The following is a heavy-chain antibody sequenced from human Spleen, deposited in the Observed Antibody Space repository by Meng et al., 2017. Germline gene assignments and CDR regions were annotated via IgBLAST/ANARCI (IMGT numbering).Heavy chain of an antibody. CDR3: TTDWEVGATNDFGY. V-gene: IGHV3-74*01. CDR1: GLTFSSYW. Sequence: EVQLVESGGGLVQPGGSWSLSCAASGLTFSSYWMYWVRQAPGKGLVWVSRIDFDGSSTSYADSVKGRFTISRDNARNTVFLQMNSLRAEDTAVYYCTTDWEVGATNDFGYWGQGTLVTVSS. D-gene: IGHD1-26*01. CDR2: IDFDGSST. J-gene: IGHJ4*02.